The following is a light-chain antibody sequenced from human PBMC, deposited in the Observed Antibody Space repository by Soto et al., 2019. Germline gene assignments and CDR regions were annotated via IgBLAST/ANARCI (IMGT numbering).Light chain of an antibody. CDR2: AAS. CDR1: QAITND. V-gene: IGKV1-17*01. J-gene: IGKJ1*01. CDR3: LQHNSYPRT. Sequence: DIQMTQSPSSLSASVGDRVTITCRASQAITNDLSWYQQKPGEPPKRLIYAASTLHSGVPSRFSGSGSGTEFTLTISSLQPEDFAKYFCLQHNSYPRTFGPGTKVEIK.